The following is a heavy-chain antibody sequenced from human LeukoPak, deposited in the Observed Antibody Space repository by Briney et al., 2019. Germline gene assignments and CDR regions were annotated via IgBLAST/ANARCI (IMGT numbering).Heavy chain of an antibody. V-gene: IGHV3-74*01. CDR2: IDSDGGIT. D-gene: IGHD6-19*01. CDR3: ARTVSGSDWYFDL. J-gene: IGHJ2*01. CDR1: GFTFSSYW. Sequence: GGSLRLSCAASGFTFSSYWMHWVRQAPGTGLVWVSRIDSDGGITTYADSVRGRFTISRDNAKNTLYLQMNSLRAEDTVLYYCARTVSGSDWYFDLWGRGTLVTVSS.